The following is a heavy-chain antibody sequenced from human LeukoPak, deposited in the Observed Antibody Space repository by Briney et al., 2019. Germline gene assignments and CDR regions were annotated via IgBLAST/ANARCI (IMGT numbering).Heavy chain of an antibody. V-gene: IGHV3-30*02. Sequence: SGGSLRLSCAASGFTFSSYGMHWVRQAPGKGLEWVAFIRYNGNDKYYTDSVKGRFTISRDNSKNTLYLQMNSLRAEDTAVYYCAKVLSGSGSYDSWGQGTLVTVSS. CDR1: GFTFSSYG. D-gene: IGHD3-10*01. CDR2: IRYNGNDK. J-gene: IGHJ5*01. CDR3: AKVLSGSGSYDS.